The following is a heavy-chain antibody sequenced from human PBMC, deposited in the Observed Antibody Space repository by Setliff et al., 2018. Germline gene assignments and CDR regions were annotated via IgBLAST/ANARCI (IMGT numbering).Heavy chain of an antibody. CDR2: IYYSGST. CDR1: GDSISSGNW. J-gene: IGHJ4*02. D-gene: IGHD2-15*01. V-gene: IGHV4-4*02. Sequence: SETLSLTCAVSGDSISSGNWWSWVRQPPGKGLEWIGYIYYSGSTNYNPSLKSRVTISVDTSKNQFSLKLISMTAADTAVYYCARVAYPNGGSCRYFDNWGQGTLVTVSS. CDR3: ARVAYPNGGSCRYFDN.